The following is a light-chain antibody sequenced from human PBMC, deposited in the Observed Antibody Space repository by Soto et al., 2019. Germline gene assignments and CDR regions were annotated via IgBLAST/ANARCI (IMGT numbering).Light chain of an antibody. V-gene: IGKV3-20*01. Sequence: EIVLTQSPGTLSLSHGERATLSCRASQSISSSCLAWYQQKPGQAPRLLIYGASSRATGIPDRFSGTGSGTDFTLTISRLEPEDFAVYYCQQYDRSPKTFGQGTKVDIK. CDR1: QSISSSC. CDR2: GAS. J-gene: IGKJ1*01. CDR3: QQYDRSPKT.